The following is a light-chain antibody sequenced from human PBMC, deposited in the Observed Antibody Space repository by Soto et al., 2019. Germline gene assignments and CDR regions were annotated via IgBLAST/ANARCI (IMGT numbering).Light chain of an antibody. CDR2: YAS. V-gene: IGKV3-15*01. CDR1: QSVTNT. CDR3: HQRQSWPRT. J-gene: IGKJ1*01. Sequence: IVMTQSPATLSVSPGERVTIFCRASQSVTNTLAWYQHTPGQAPRLLISYASRGATGIPSRFSGSGSGTDFTLTINSLQSEDFALYYRHQRQSWPRTFGQGTKVDIK.